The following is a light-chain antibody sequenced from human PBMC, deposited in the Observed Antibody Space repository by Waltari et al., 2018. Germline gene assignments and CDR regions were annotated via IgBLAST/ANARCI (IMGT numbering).Light chain of an antibody. CDR2: AAS. CDR1: QSVSSSY. CDR3: QQYGSSSFT. J-gene: IGKJ2*01. Sequence: EIVLTQSPGTLSLSPGERATLSCRASQSVSSSYLARYQQKPDQAPRPPIHAASSRATGIPDSFSGSGSGTVFTLTISRLEPEDFAVYYCQQYGSSSFTFGQGTKLEIK. V-gene: IGKV3-20*01.